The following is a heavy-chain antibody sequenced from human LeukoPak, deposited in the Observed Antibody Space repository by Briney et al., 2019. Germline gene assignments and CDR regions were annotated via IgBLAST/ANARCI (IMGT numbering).Heavy chain of an antibody. D-gene: IGHD6-19*01. Sequence: GGSLRLSCAASGFTFSSYAMSWVRQAPGKGLEWVSAISGSGGSTYYADSVKGRFTISRDNSKNTLYLQMNSLRAEDTAVYYCAKGYSSGWYSTPFFDYWGQGTLVTVSS. CDR2: ISGSGGST. J-gene: IGHJ4*02. V-gene: IGHV3-23*01. CDR1: GFTFSSYA. CDR3: AKGYSSGWYSTPFFDY.